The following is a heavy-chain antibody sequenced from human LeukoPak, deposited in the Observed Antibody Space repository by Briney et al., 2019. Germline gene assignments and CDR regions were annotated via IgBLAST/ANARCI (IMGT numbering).Heavy chain of an antibody. D-gene: IGHD3-22*01. CDR1: GFTFDDFA. CDR2: ISWNSDTI. CDR3: AKDIDSAGYGAFEI. Sequence: GGSLRLSCATSGFTFDDFAMHWVRQAPGKGLEWVSHISWNSDTITYADSVKGRFTISRDNAENSLYLQISSLRDEDTAFYYCAKDIDSAGYGAFEIWGQGTAVTVSS. V-gene: IGHV3-9*01. J-gene: IGHJ3*02.